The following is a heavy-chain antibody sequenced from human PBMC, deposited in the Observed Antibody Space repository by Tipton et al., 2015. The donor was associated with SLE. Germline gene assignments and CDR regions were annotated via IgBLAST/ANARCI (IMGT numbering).Heavy chain of an antibody. CDR2: ISHDGSNK. CDR3: ANCLLPRYGMDV. D-gene: IGHD5/OR15-5a*01. CDR1: GFTFSSYA. J-gene: IGHJ6*04. Sequence: RSLRLSCAASGFTFSSYAMHWVRQAPGKGLEWVAVISHDGSNKYYADSVKGRFTISRDNSKNTLYLQMNSLRVEDTAVYYCANCLLPRYGMDVWGKGTTVTVSS. V-gene: IGHV3-30*04.